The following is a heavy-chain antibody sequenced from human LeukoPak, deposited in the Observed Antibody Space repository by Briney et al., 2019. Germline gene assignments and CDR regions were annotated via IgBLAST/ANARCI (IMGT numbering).Heavy chain of an antibody. CDR3: ARGSRRLADFHY. D-gene: IGHD1-26*01. CDR1: GASISSYF. J-gene: IGHJ4*02. CDR2: IYYSGST. Sequence: SETLSLTCTVSGASISSYFWTWIRQPPGKGLEWIGYIYYSGSTKYNPSLKSRVTTSIDTSKNQFSLELSSVTAADTAVYYCARGSRRLADFHYWGQGTLVTVSS. V-gene: IGHV4-59*08.